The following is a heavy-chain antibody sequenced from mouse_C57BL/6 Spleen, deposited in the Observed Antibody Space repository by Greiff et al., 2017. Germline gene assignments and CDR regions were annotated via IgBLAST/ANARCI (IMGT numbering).Heavy chain of an antibody. CDR1: GFNIKDDY. CDR3: TTGTGAY. D-gene: IGHD4-1*01. CDR2: IDPENGDT. V-gene: IGHV14-4*01. Sequence: VQLQQSGAELVRPGASVKLSCTASGFNIKDDYMHWVKQRPEQGLEWIGWIDPENGDTESASKFQGKATITADTSSNTAYLQLSSLTSEDTAVYYCTTGTGAYWGQGTRVTVSA. J-gene: IGHJ3*01.